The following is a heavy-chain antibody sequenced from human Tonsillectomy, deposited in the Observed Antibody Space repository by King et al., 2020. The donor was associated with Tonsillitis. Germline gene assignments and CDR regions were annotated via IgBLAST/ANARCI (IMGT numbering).Heavy chain of an antibody. J-gene: IGHJ3*02. CDR3: ARVIYSDAFDI. V-gene: IGHV4-59*01. Sequence: QLQESGPGLVNPSETLSLTCTVSGGSISSYYWSWIRQPPGKGLERIGYIYYIGSTHYNPSLKSRVTISVDTSKNQFSLKLSSVTAADTAVYYCARVIYSDAFDIWGQGTMVTVSS. D-gene: IGHD3/OR15-3a*01. CDR2: IYYIGST. CDR1: GGSISSYY.